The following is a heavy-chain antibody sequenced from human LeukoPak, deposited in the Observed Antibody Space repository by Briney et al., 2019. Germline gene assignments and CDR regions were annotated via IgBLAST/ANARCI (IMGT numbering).Heavy chain of an antibody. D-gene: IGHD3-16*01. V-gene: IGHV3-48*03. CDR3: TGGGDY. J-gene: IGHJ4*02. Sequence: GKGLECISHISSNGNTIYYADSVKGRFTISRDNAKNSLYLQMNSLRGEDTAVYYCTGGGDYWGQGTLVTVSS. CDR2: ISSNGNTI.